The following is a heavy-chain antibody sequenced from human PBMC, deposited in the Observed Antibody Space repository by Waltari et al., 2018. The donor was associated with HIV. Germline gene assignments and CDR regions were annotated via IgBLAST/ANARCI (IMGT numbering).Heavy chain of an antibody. V-gene: IGHV1-18*01. CDR2: IGAYNGTT. Sequence: QVQLVQSGDEVKKPGASVTVSCKTSGYTFTNYGITWVRQPPGQGLEWMGWIGAYNGTTNVAQRFQGRVTMTTDTSTSTAYMELRSLRSDDTAVFYCARVQLIMVTFGGDFAPQFFEYWGQGTLVTVSS. D-gene: IGHD3-16*01. CDR3: ARVQLIMVTFGGDFAPQFFEY. J-gene: IGHJ4*02. CDR1: GYTFTNYG.